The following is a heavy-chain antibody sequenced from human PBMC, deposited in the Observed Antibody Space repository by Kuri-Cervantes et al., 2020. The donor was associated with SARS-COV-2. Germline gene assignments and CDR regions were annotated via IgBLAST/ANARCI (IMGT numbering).Heavy chain of an antibody. CDR3: ARHGYSYGSLGY. V-gene: IGHV4-39*01. D-gene: IGHD5-18*01. CDR2: IYYSGST. CDR1: GGSISSSSYY. J-gene: IGHJ4*02. Sequence: SETLSLTCTVSGGSISSSSYYWGWIRQPPGKGLEWIGSIYYSGSTYYNPSLKSRVTISVDTSKNQFSLKLSSVTAADTAVYYCARHGYSYGSLGYWGQGNLV.